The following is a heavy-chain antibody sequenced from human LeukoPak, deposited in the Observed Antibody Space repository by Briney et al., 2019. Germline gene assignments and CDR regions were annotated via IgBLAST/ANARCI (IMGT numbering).Heavy chain of an antibody. Sequence: ASVKVYCKASGYTFTGYYMHWVRQAPGQGLEWMGWINPNSGGTNYAQNFQGRVTMTRDTSISTAYMELSRLRSDDTAVYYCARDPRYYDSSGYPSYYYYYYMDVWGKGTTVTVSS. V-gene: IGHV1-2*02. J-gene: IGHJ6*03. CDR1: GYTFTGYY. D-gene: IGHD3-22*01. CDR3: ARDPRYYDSSGYPSYYYYYYMDV. CDR2: INPNSGGT.